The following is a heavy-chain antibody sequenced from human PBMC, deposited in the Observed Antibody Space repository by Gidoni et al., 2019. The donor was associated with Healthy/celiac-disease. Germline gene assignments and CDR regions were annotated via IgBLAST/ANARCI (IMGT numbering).Heavy chain of an antibody. D-gene: IGHD6-6*01. V-gene: IGHV4-34*01. Sequence: QVQLQQWGAGLLKPSETLSLTCAVHGGSFSGYDWCWLRQPPGKGLEWIGEINHSGSTNYNPSLKSRVTISVDTSKNQFSLKLSSVTAADTAVYYCARTTSIAAPDYWGQGTLVTVSS. CDR1: GGSFSGYD. CDR2: INHSGST. CDR3: ARTTSIAAPDY. J-gene: IGHJ4*02.